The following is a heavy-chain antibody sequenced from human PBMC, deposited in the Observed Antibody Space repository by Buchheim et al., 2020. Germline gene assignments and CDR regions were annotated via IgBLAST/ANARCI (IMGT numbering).Heavy chain of an antibody. CDR2: ISSSGSTI. V-gene: IGHV3-48*03. Sequence: EVQLVESGGGLVQPGGSLRLSCAASGFTFSSYEMNWVRQAPGKGLEWVSYISSSGSTIYYADSVKGRFTISRAHAKNSLSLQMNSLRAEDTAVYYCARLQLISGSYFSYYYYGMDVWGQGTT. J-gene: IGHJ6*02. CDR3: ARLQLISGSYFSYYYYGMDV. CDR1: GFTFSSYE. D-gene: IGHD1-26*01.